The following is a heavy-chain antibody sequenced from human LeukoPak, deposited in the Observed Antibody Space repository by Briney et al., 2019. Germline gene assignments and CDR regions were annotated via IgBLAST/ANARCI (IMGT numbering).Heavy chain of an antibody. V-gene: IGHV3-21*01. Sequence: GGSLRLSCAASGFTFSSYSMNWVRQAPGKGLEWVSSISSSSSYTYYADSVKGRFTISRDNAKNSLYLQMNSLRAEDTAAYYCARSTRFYYGMDAWGQGTTVTVSS. CDR1: GFTFSSYS. D-gene: IGHD2-2*01. CDR2: ISSSSSYT. J-gene: IGHJ6*02. CDR3: ARSTRFYYGMDA.